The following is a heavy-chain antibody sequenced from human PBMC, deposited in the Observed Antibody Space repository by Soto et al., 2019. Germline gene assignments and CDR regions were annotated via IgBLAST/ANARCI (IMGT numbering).Heavy chain of an antibody. CDR2: IIPIFGTA. D-gene: IGHD5-12*01. J-gene: IGHJ4*02. V-gene: IGHV1-69*13. CDR1: GGTFSSYA. CDR3: ASGQYTSGYDPSFDY. Sequence: SVKVSCKASGGTFSSYAISWVRQAPGQGLEWMGGIIPIFGTANYAQKFQGRVTITADESTSTAYMELSSLRSEDTAVYYCASGQYTSGYDPSFDYWGQGTLVTVSS.